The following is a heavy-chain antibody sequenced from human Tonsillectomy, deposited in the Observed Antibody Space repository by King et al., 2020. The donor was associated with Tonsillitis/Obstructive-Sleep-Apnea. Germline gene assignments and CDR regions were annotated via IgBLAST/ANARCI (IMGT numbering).Heavy chain of an antibody. CDR3: ARGGGIGARRGSDWFDP. Sequence: VQLQQWGAGLLKPSETLSLTCAVYGGSFRTYYWNWIRQSPGKGLEWFGEINDSGGTNYNPYLMSRVTISLDTSKNQFSLKLSSVTSGDTAVYYCARGGGIGARRGSDWFDPWGQGTQVTVSS. CDR2: INDSGGT. V-gene: IGHV4-34*01. J-gene: IGHJ5*02. D-gene: IGHD6-6*01. CDR1: GGSFRTYY.